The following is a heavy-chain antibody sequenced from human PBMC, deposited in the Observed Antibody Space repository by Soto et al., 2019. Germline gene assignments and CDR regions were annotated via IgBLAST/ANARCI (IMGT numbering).Heavy chain of an antibody. CDR2: IYYSGSA. CDR3: ATYYCTTATCYYFDH. J-gene: IGHJ4*02. Sequence: SETLSLTCTVSGDSISSYYWSWIRQTPGKGLEWIGYIYYSGSANYNPSLKSRVSFSVDTSRNQFSLKLSSVTAADTAVYYCATYYCTTATCYYFDHWGQGTQVTVSS. D-gene: IGHD2-2*01. CDR1: GDSISSYY. V-gene: IGHV4-59*01.